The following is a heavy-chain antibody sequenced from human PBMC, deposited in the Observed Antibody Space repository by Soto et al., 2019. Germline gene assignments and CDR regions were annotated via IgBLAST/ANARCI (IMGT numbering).Heavy chain of an antibody. CDR1: GFSLSTTGVG. CDR3: AHRPWYAFEP. CDR2: IYWDGEK. V-gene: IGHV2-5*02. Sequence: QITLKESGPTLVKPTQTLTLTCTFSGFSLSTTGVGVGWIRQPPGKALEWLALIYWDGEKRYSPSLKSRLTITKDTAKNQVVLTMTNMDPVDTATYYCAHRPWYAFEPWGEGILVTVSS. D-gene: IGHD6-13*01. J-gene: IGHJ5*02.